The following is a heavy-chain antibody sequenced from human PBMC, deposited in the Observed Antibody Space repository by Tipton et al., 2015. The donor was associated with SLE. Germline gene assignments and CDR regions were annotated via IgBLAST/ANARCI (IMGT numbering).Heavy chain of an antibody. D-gene: IGHD6-6*01. J-gene: IGHJ4*02. CDR3: ACRIAARRSSLIPFDY. V-gene: IGHV4-59*12. Sequence: TLSLTCSVSGDSTSSYYWNWIRQPPGKGLEWLGYVYYSGGTNYNPSLKSRVTISVDTSKNQFSLKLSSVTAADTAVYYCACRIAARRSSLIPFDYWGQGTLVTVSS. CDR2: VYYSGGT. CDR1: GDSTSSYY.